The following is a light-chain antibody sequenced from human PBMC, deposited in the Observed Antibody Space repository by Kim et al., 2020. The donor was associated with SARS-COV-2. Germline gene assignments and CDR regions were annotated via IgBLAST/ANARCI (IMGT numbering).Light chain of an antibody. CDR2: YDS. CDR3: QVWDSSSDHLV. J-gene: IGLJ2*01. V-gene: IGLV3-21*04. CDR1: NIGSKS. Sequence: SYELTQPPSVSVAPGKTARITCGGNNIGSKSVHWYQQKPGQAPVLVIYYDSDRPSGIPERFSGSNSGNTAPLTISRVEAGDEADYYCQVWDSSSDHLVFGGGTQLTVL.